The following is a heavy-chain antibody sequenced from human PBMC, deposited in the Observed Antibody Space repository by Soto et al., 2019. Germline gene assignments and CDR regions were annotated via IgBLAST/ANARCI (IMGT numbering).Heavy chain of an antibody. CDR1: GYTFRNYG. CDR2: ISAYNGNT. CDR3: ARDGRQFVPNSDNFVV. Sequence: QVQLVQSGAELKKPGASVKVSCKASGYTFRNYGINWVRQAPGQGLEWMGWISAYNGNTKYAQKLQGRVTMATDTPTSAAYMELRSLKSDDTAVYYWARDGRQFVPNSDNFVVWGQGTTVTVSA. J-gene: IGHJ3*01. V-gene: IGHV1-18*01. D-gene: IGHD6-6*01.